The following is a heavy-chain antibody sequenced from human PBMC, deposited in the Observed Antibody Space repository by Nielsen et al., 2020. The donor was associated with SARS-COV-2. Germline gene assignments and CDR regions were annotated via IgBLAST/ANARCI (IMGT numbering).Heavy chain of an antibody. Sequence: SPTLSLPCAVSGDSVSSSRAAWKWIRQSASRGLEWLGRTYYRSKWYNDYAVSVKSRITINPDTSKNQFSLHLNSVTPEDTAVYYCARARGAYGDYYYYYYTDVWGKGTTVTVSS. D-gene: IGHD4-17*01. V-gene: IGHV6-1*01. CDR1: GDSVSSSRAA. J-gene: IGHJ6*03. CDR2: TYYRSKWYN. CDR3: ARARGAYGDYYYYYYTDV.